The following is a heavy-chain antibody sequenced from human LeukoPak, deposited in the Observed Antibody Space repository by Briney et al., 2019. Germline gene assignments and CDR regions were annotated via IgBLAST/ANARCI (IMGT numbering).Heavy chain of an antibody. CDR2: ISGSGGST. J-gene: IGHJ4*02. V-gene: IGHV3-23*01. CDR3: AKDPFDGYGPPYHFDY. Sequence: PGGSLRLSCAASGFTFSSYAMSWVRQAPGKGLEWVSAISGSGGSTYYADSVKGRFTISRDNSKNTLYLQMNSLRAEDTAVYYCAKDPFDGYGPPYHFDYWGQGTLVTVSS. D-gene: IGHD5-24*01. CDR1: GFTFSSYA.